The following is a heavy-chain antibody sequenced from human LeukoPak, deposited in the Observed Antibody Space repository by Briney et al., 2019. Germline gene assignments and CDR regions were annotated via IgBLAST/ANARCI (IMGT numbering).Heavy chain of an antibody. CDR3: ARSGYSYGSLRPYYYYYMDV. CDR2: ICYSGST. V-gene: IGHV4-59*01. D-gene: IGHD5-18*01. J-gene: IGHJ6*03. CDR1: GGSISSYY. Sequence: PSETLSLTCTVSGGSISSYYWTWIRQPPGKGLEWIGYICYSGSTNYNPSLKSRVTISVDTSKNQFSLKLSSVTAADTAVYYCARSGYSYGSLRPYYYYYMDVWGKGTTVTISS.